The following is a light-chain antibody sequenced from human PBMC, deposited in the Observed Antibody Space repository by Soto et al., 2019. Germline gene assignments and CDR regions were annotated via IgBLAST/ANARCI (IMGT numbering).Light chain of an antibody. CDR1: QTVNAW. Sequence: DIQMTQSPSTLSASLGDRVTITCRASQTVNAWLAWYQHKPGKAPKPLIYDASILESGVPARFSGSGSGTEFILIISSLQPDDVGTYYCQQYNTHSGTFGQGTKVEIK. CDR2: DAS. CDR3: QQYNTHSGT. V-gene: IGKV1-5*01. J-gene: IGKJ1*01.